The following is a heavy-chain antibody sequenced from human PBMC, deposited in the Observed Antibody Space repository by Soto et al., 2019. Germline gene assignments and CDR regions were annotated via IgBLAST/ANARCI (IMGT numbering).Heavy chain of an antibody. D-gene: IGHD6-6*01. J-gene: IGHJ4*01. V-gene: IGHV1-2*04. CDR2: INPNGGGT. Sequence: KASSKASGYIYPGYYVHCLINAPGEGLEWMGRINPNGGGTNYAQKFEGWVTMTTDTSISTAYMELSRLNFDDTDVYYCARGEQLVHFDSWGQGTLVTVSS. CDR3: ARGEQLVHFDS. CDR1: GYIYPGYY.